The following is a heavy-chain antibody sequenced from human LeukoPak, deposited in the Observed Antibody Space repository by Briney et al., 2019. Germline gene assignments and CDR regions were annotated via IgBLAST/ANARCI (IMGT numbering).Heavy chain of an antibody. J-gene: IGHJ3*02. CDR1: GYTFTGYY. V-gene: IGHV1-2*02. CDR2: INPNSGGT. D-gene: IGHD3-22*01. CDR3: ARAMYYYDSSGYYFLDAFDI. Sequence: GASVKVSCKASGYTFTGYYMHWVRQAPGQGLEWMGWINPNSGGTNYAQKFQGRVTMTRDTSISTAYMELSRLRSDDTAVYYCARAMYYYDSSGYYFLDAFDIWGQGTMVTVSS.